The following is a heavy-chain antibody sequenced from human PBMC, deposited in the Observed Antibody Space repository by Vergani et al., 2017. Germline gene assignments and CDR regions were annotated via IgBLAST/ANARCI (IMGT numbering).Heavy chain of an antibody. CDR2: ISARYHST. D-gene: IGHD2/OR15-2a*01. CDR3: AILSYDSFPNEQGCYDS. Sequence: EVQLLHSGGGVIQPGGSVRLSCAASGFTFSACPMTWVRQAPGKGLEWVSAISARYHSTYSADTAKGRITISRDNSKNNLYLQMNSLRAEDKAVYYCAILSYDSFPNEQGCYDSGVQGTLVSVS. V-gene: IGHV3-23*01. J-gene: IGHJ4*02. CDR1: GFTFSACP.